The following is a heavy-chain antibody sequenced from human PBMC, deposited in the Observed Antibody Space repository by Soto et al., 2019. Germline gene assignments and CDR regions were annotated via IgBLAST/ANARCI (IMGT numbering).Heavy chain of an antibody. CDR3: ARELPTAIRGGYYYSYGMDV. Sequence: EVQLVESGGGLVQPGGSLRLSCAASGFTFSSYSMNWVRQAPGKGLEWVSYISSSSSTIYYADSVKGRFTISRDNAKNSLYLQMNSLRAEDTAVYYCARELPTAIRGGYYYSYGMDVWGQGTTVTVSS. CDR2: ISSSSSTI. J-gene: IGHJ6*02. V-gene: IGHV3-48*01. CDR1: GFTFSSYS. D-gene: IGHD2-2*02.